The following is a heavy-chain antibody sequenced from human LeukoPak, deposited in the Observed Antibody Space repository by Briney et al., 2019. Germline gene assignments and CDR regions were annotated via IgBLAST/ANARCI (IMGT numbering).Heavy chain of an antibody. CDR3: ARGSYYDY. J-gene: IGHJ4*02. V-gene: IGHV1-18*01. D-gene: IGHD3-10*01. CDR1: GYTFTTYG. CDR2: ISTYSAST. Sequence: ASVKVSCKASGYTFTTYGVSWVRQAPGQGLEWMGWISTYSASTNYAQKLQGRVTMTTDTSTSTAYMEVRSLSSDDTAVYYCARGSYYDYWGQGTLVTVSS.